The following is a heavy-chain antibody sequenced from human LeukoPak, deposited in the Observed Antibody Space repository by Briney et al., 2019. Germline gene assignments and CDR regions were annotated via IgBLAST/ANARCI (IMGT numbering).Heavy chain of an antibody. CDR2: IYTSGST. D-gene: IGHD5-18*01. Sequence: SETLSLTCTVSGGSISSGSYYWSWIRQPAGKGLEWIGRIYTSGSTNYNPSLKSRVTISVDTSKNQFSLKLSSVTAADTAVYYCARAYSYGSNYFDYWGQGPLVTVSS. CDR3: ARAYSYGSNYFDY. CDR1: GGSISSGSYY. V-gene: IGHV4-61*02. J-gene: IGHJ4*02.